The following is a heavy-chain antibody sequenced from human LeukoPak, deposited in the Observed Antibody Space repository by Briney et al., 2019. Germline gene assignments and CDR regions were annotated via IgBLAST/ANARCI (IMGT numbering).Heavy chain of an antibody. Sequence: SETLSLTCTVSGYSISSGYHWGWIRQPPGKGLEWIGSIYNSGSTYYNPSLQSRVTLSVDTSKNQFSLRLSSVTAADTAVYYCARDSGTTGEVKFDPWGQGILVTVSS. CDR1: GYSISSGYH. J-gene: IGHJ5*02. CDR2: IYNSGST. V-gene: IGHV4-38-2*02. CDR3: ARDSGTTGEVKFDP. D-gene: IGHD3-10*01.